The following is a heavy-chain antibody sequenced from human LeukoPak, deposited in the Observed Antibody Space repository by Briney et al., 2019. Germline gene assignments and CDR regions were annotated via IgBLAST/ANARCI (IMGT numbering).Heavy chain of an antibody. CDR3: ARVDGSHGDYRFDY. CDR2: ISAYNGNT. D-gene: IGHD4-17*01. Sequence: GASVKVSCKASGYTFTSYGISWVRQAPGQGLERMGWISAYNGNTNYAQKLQGRVTMTTDTSTSTAYMELRSLRSDDTAVYYCARVDGSHGDYRFDYWGQGTLVTVSS. V-gene: IGHV1-18*01. CDR1: GYTFTSYG. J-gene: IGHJ4*02.